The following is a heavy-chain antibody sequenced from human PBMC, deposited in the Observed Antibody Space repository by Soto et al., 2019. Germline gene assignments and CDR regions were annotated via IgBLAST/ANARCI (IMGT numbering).Heavy chain of an antibody. CDR2: ISXXXXXX. CDR1: GFTFRSFT. J-gene: IGHJ5*02. Sequence: PGGSLRLSCAASGFTFRSFTMNWVRQAPGKGLEWVSTISXXXXXXXXTDALRGRFTISRDNAKNSLHLQMNSLRAEDTAVYYCTRDASRDSSARGWFDPWGPGTLVTVSS. V-gene: IGHV3-21*01. CDR3: TRDASRDSSARGWFDP. D-gene: IGHD6-13*01.